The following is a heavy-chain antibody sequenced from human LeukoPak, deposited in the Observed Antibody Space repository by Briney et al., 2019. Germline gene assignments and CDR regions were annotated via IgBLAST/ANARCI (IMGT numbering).Heavy chain of an antibody. CDR1: GFTFSSYG. Sequence: GGSLRPSCAASGFTFSSYGMHWVRQAPGKGLEWVAVISYDGSNKYYADSVKGRFTISRDNSKNTLYLQMNSLRAEDTAVYYCAKAYFLYSGYGGDYFDYWGQGTLVTVSS. CDR3: AKAYFLYSGYGGDYFDY. V-gene: IGHV3-30*18. CDR2: ISYDGSNK. J-gene: IGHJ4*02. D-gene: IGHD5-12*01.